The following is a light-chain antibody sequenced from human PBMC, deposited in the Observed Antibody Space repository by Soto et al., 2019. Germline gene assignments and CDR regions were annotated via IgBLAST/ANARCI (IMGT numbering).Light chain of an antibody. CDR2: DAS. Sequence: IVLTQSPATLSLSPGERAALSCRASQSVSTSLAWYQHKPGQAPRLFIYDASKRAPGIPARFSGSGSGTDFTLTISSLEPEDFAVYYCQVRDVWPSFGQGIKVEIK. V-gene: IGKV3-11*01. J-gene: IGKJ1*01. CDR1: QSVSTS. CDR3: QVRDVWPS.